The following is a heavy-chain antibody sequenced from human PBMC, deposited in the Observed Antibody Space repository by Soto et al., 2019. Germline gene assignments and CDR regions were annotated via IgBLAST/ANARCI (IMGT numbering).Heavy chain of an antibody. CDR2: ISAYNGNT. J-gene: IGHJ3*02. CDR3: ARDQSWGTVTTRAGAFDI. V-gene: IGHV1-18*01. CDR1: GYTFTSYA. D-gene: IGHD4-17*01. Sequence: GASVKVSCKASGYTFTSYAMHWVRQAPGQGLEWMGWISAYNGNTNYAQNLQGRVTMTTGTSTSTAYMELRSLRSDDTAVYYCARDQSWGTVTTRAGAFDIWGQGTMVTVSS.